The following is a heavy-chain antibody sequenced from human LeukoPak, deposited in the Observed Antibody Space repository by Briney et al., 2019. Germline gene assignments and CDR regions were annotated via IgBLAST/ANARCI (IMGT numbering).Heavy chain of an antibody. CDR1: GGSISGYY. D-gene: IGHD6-6*01. J-gene: IGHJ3*02. Sequence: PSETLSLTCTVSGGSISGYYWSWIRQPPGKGLEWIGYIYYSGSTNYNPSLKSRLTISIDTSENQFSLKLSSVTAADTAVHYCAREYSSSSGRRAFDIWGQGTMVTVSS. CDR2: IYYSGST. CDR3: AREYSSSSGRRAFDI. V-gene: IGHV4-59*08.